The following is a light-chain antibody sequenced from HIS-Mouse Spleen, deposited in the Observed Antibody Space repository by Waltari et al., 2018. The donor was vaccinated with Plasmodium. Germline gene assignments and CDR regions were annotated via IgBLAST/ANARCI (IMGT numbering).Light chain of an antibody. CDR2: EDS. CDR1: ALPKKY. Sequence: SYELTQPPSVSVSPGQTARITCSGDALPKKYAYWYQQKSGQAPELVIYEDSKRPSGIRERVSGSSSGTMATLTISGAQVEDEADYYCYSTDSSGNHRVFGGGTKLTVL. J-gene: IGLJ3*02. CDR3: YSTDSSGNHRV. V-gene: IGLV3-10*01.